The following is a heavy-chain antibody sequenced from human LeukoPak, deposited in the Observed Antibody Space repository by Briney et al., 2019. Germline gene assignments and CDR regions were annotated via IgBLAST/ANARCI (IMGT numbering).Heavy chain of an antibody. CDR3: AKGTGDDGYFDY. CDR1: GFTFSTYA. V-gene: IGHV3-23*01. Sequence: GGSLRLSCAASGFTFSTYAMSWVRQAPGKGLEWVSAISGSGGKTYYADSVKGRFTISRDNSKNTLYLQMNSLRVEDTAVYYCAKGTGDDGYFDYWGQGTLVTVSS. CDR2: ISGSGGKT. J-gene: IGHJ4*02. D-gene: IGHD1-1*01.